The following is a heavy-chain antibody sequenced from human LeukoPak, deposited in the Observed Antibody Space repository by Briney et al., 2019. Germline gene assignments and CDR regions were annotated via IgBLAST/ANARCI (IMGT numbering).Heavy chain of an antibody. V-gene: IGHV3-66*01. CDR3: ARDSRRILPSN. Sequence: GGSLRLSCAASGFTVSSNYMSWVRQAPGKGLEWVSVIYSGGSTYYADSVKGRFTISRDNSKNTLYLQMNSLRAEDTAVYYCARDSRRILPSNWGQGTLVTVSS. CDR2: IYSGGST. D-gene: IGHD2-15*01. J-gene: IGHJ4*02. CDR1: GFTVSSNY.